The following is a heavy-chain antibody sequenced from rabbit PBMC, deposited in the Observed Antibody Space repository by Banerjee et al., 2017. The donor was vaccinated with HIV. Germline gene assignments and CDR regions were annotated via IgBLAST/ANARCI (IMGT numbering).Heavy chain of an antibody. Sequence: QSLEESGGDLVKPGASLTLTCTASGFSFSSDYDMCWVRQAPGKGLEWISCISGGISGSTWYASWAKGRLTISKTSSTTVTLQMTSLTAADTATYFCARGVTGWSFRLWGPGTLVTVS. CDR3: ARGVTGWSFRL. V-gene: IGHV1S40*01. D-gene: IGHD7-1*01. CDR1: GFSFSSDYD. J-gene: IGHJ6*01. CDR2: ISGGISGST.